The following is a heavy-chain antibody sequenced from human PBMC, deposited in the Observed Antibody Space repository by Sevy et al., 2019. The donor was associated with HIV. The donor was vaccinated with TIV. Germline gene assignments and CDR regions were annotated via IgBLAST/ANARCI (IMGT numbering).Heavy chain of an antibody. CDR2: IYYSGST. V-gene: IGHV4-39*01. CDR3: ARQSWELLFLWFDP. Sequence: SETLSLTCTVSGGSISSSSYYWGWIRQPPGKGLEWIGGIYYSGSTYYNPSLKSRVTISADTSKSQVSLKLSSVTAADTAVYYCARQSWELLFLWFDPWGQGTLVTVSS. J-gene: IGHJ5*02. CDR1: GGSISSSSYY. D-gene: IGHD3-10*01.